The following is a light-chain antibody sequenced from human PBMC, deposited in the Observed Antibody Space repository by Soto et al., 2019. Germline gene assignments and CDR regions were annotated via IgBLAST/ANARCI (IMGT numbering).Light chain of an antibody. J-gene: IGKJ1*01. V-gene: IGKV4-1*01. CDR3: QHYYNSWT. CDR1: QNNENY. Sequence: DIVMTQSPDSLAVSQGERDTINCKSSQNNENYLAWYQQKAGQRPKLLIDWASTRASGVPDRFSGSGSVTDVTLTNRSLQDEDVAGYYYQHYYNSWTFDQRTQVQIK. CDR2: WAS.